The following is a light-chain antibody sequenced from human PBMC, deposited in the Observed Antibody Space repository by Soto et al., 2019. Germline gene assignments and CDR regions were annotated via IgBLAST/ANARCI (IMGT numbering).Light chain of an antibody. Sequence: EVVLTQSPATLSLSPGERATLSCRASQSVRVNVAWYQHKPGQAPRPLIYGASSRAADIPDRFSGRGSGTDCTLTINRLEPEDFAVYYCQQYDSSPRTFGQGTKVDIK. CDR2: GAS. CDR1: QSVRVN. J-gene: IGKJ1*01. V-gene: IGKV3-20*01. CDR3: QQYDSSPRT.